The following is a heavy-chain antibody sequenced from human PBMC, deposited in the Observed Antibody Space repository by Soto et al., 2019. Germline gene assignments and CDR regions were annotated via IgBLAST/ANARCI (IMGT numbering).Heavy chain of an antibody. CDR2: MNPNSGNT. Sequence: GSVKVSCKASGYTFTSYDINWVRQATGQGLEWMGWMNPNSGNTGYAQKFQGRVTMTRNTSISTAYMELSSLRSEDTAVYYCARRITIFGVVTDAFDIWGQGTMVT. V-gene: IGHV1-8*01. J-gene: IGHJ3*02. CDR3: ARRITIFGVVTDAFDI. D-gene: IGHD3-3*01. CDR1: GYTFTSYD.